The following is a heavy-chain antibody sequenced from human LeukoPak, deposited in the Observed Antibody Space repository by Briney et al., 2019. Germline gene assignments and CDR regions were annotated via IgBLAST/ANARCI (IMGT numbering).Heavy chain of an antibody. D-gene: IGHD3-10*01. J-gene: IGHJ4*02. V-gene: IGHV1-24*01. CDR2: FDPEDGET. Sequence: GASVKVSCKVSGYTLNELSMHWVRQAPGKGLEWMGGFDPEDGETIYAQKFQGRVTMTEDTSTDTAYMELSSLRSEDTAVYYCATDRRMVRGATVSYYFDYWGQGTLVTVSS. CDR1: GYTLNELS. CDR3: ATDRRMVRGATVSYYFDY.